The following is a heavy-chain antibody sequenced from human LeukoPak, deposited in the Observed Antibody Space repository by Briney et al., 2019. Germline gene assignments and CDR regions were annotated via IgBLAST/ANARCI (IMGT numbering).Heavy chain of an antibody. CDR1: GFTFSSYA. Sequence: GGSLRLSCAASGFTFSSYAMHWVRQAPGKGLEYVSAISSNGGSTYYANSVKGRFTNSRDNSKNTLYLQMGSLRAEDMAVYYCARGSLTVVTPNWLDPWGQGTLVTVSS. CDR3: ARGSLTVVTPNWLDP. CDR2: ISSNGGST. V-gene: IGHV3-64*01. J-gene: IGHJ5*02. D-gene: IGHD4-23*01.